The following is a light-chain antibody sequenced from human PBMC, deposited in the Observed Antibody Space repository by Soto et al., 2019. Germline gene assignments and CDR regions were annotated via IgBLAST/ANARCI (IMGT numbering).Light chain of an antibody. Sequence: EIVMTQSPATLSVSPGERATLSCRASESVTSSLAWYQQKPGQPPRLLIYAASTRATDVPARFSDGGSGTEFTLTISSLQSEDFEVYYCQQYNIWPLWTFGQGTKVEIK. CDR1: ESVTSS. CDR3: QQYNIWPLWT. J-gene: IGKJ1*01. CDR2: AAS. V-gene: IGKV3-15*01.